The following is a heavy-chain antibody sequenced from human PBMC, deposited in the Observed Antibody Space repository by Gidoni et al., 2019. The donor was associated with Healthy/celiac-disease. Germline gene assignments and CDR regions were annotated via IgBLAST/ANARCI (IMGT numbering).Heavy chain of an antibody. Sequence: QVQLVESGGGVVQPGRSLRLSCAASGFTFSSYAMPWVRQAPGKGLGWVSVIAYEGSNKYYADSVKGRFTISRDNSKNTLYLQMNSLRAEDTAVYYCARWGGDTAEESDYWGQGTLVTVSS. CDR1: GFTFSSYA. D-gene: IGHD5-18*01. CDR3: ARWGGDTAEESDY. J-gene: IGHJ4*02. CDR2: IAYEGSNK. V-gene: IGHV3-30-3*01.